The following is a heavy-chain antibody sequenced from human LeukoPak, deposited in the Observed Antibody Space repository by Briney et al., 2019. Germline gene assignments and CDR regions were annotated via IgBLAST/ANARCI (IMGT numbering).Heavy chain of an antibody. V-gene: IGHV3-74*01. CDR3: VVGGSPGY. J-gene: IGHJ4*02. CDR2: ISTDGYTT. D-gene: IGHD2-15*01. Sequence: GGSLRLSCAASGLAFSAYKMHWVRQAPRKGLVWVSRISTDGYTTDYADFVQGRFTASRDNTKNTWSLEMNSLRAENTAVYYCVVGGSPGYWGQGTLVTVSS. CDR1: GLAFSAYK.